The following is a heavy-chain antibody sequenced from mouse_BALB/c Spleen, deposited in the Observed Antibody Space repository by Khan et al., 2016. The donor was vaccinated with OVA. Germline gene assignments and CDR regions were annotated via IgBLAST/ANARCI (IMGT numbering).Heavy chain of an antibody. CDR1: GFSLTNYG. D-gene: IGHD2-10*01. V-gene: IGHV2-6-1*01. Sequence: VQLQESGPGLAAPSQSLSITCTISGFSLTNYGVHWIRQPPGKGLEWLVVIWSDGSTTYNSALQSRLTITKDNFQSHVFLKMNGLQTDDTAIYFGARQPYYHYNIMDYWGQGTSVTVSS. CDR2: IWSDGST. J-gene: IGHJ4*01. CDR3: ARQPYYHYNIMDY.